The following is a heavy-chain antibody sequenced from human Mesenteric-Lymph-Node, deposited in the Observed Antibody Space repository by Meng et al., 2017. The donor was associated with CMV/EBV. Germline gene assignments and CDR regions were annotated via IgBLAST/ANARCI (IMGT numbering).Heavy chain of an antibody. Sequence: GESLKISCAASGFTFSSYWMSWVRQAPGKGLEWVGFIRSKAYGGTTEYAASVKGRFTISRDDSKSIAYLQMNSLKTEDTAVYYCTRGGWELLENWFDPWGQGTLVTVSS. J-gene: IGHJ5*02. V-gene: IGHV3-49*04. CDR1: GFTFSSYW. CDR2: IRSKAYGGTT. D-gene: IGHD1-26*01. CDR3: TRGGWELLENWFDP.